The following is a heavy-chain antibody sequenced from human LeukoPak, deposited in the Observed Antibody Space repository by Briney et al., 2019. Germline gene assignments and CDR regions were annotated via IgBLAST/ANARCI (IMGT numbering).Heavy chain of an antibody. Sequence: ASVKVSCKASGYTFTGYYMHWVRQAPGQGLEWMGWINPNSGGTNYAQKFQGRVTMTRDTSISTAYMELSRLRSDDTAVYYCARAVRITGTTSYFDYWGQGTLVTVSS. V-gene: IGHV1-2*02. D-gene: IGHD1-7*01. CDR2: INPNSGGT. CDR3: ARAVRITGTTSYFDY. CDR1: GYTFTGYY. J-gene: IGHJ4*02.